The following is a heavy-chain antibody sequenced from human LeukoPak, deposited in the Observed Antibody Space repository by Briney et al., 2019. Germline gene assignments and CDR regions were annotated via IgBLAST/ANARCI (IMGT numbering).Heavy chain of an antibody. CDR1: GGSISSYY. D-gene: IGHD2-15*01. Sequence: SETLSLTCTVSGGSISSYYWGWIRQPAGKGLEWIGRIYTSGSTNYNPSLKSRVTMSVDTSKNQFSLKLSSVTAADTAVYYCARESVVVVAARTYYFDYWGQGTLVTVSS. CDR3: ARESVVVVAARTYYFDY. J-gene: IGHJ4*02. V-gene: IGHV4-4*07. CDR2: IYTSGST.